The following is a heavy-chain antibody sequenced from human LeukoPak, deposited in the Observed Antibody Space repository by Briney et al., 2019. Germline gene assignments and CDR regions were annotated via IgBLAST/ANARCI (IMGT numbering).Heavy chain of an antibody. D-gene: IGHD5-24*01. CDR1: GYTFTSYD. V-gene: IGHV1-8*01. J-gene: IGHJ4*02. CDR2: MNPNSGNT. Sequence: ASVKVSYKASGYTFTSYDINWVRQATGQGLEWMGWMNPNSGNTGYAQKFQGRVTMTRNTSISTAYMELSSLRSEDTAVYYCARGRRWLQIFDYWGQGTLVTVSS. CDR3: ARGRRWLQIFDY.